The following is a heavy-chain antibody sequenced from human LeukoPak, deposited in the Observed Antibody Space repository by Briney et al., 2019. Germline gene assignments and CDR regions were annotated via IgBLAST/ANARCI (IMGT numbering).Heavy chain of an antibody. V-gene: IGHV7-4-1*02. D-gene: IGHD3-22*01. CDR3: AREFPYYYDSSGYYFAFDI. J-gene: IGHJ3*02. Sequence: GASVKVSCKASGGTFSSYTISWVRQAPGQGLEWMGWINTNTGNPTYAQGFTGRFVFSLDTSVSTAYLQISSLKAEDTAVYYCAREFPYYYDSSGYYFAFDIWGQGTMVTVSS. CDR2: INTNTGNP. CDR1: GGTFSSYT.